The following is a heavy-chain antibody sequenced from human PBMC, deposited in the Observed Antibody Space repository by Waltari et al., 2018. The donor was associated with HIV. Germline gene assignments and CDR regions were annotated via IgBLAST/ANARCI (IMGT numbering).Heavy chain of an antibody. J-gene: IGHJ4*02. CDR3: ARGRPESIVIIPVATCDY. CDR1: GYTFTGYY. D-gene: IGHD2-2*01. Sequence: QVQLVQSGAEVKKPGASVKVSCKASGYTFTGYYLQWVRQAPGQGLEWMGRINPNSGGTNYAQKFQGRVTMTRDTSINTAYMGLSRLRSDDTAVYYCARGRPESIVIIPVATCDYWGQGTLVTVSS. V-gene: IGHV1-2*06. CDR2: INPNSGGT.